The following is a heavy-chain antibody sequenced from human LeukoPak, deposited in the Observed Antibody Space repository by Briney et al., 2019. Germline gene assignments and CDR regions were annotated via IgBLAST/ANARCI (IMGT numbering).Heavy chain of an antibody. V-gene: IGHV4-59*08. J-gene: IGHJ4*02. D-gene: IGHD2-2*01. CDR2: IYYSGST. CDR3: ARNTPGYCSSTSCYGTIDY. CDR1: GSSISSYY. Sequence: SETLSLTCTVSGSSISSYYWSWIRQPPGKGLEGIGYIYYSGSTNYNPSLKSRVTISVDTSKNQFSLKLSSVTAVDTAVYYCARNTPGYCSSTSCYGTIDYWGQGTLVTVSS.